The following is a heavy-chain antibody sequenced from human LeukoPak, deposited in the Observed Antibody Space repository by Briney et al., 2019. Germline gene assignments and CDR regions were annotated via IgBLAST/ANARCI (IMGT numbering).Heavy chain of an antibody. D-gene: IGHD6-13*01. CDR3: ARDQQDQRYVDY. J-gene: IGHJ4*02. CDR1: GFTFSSYA. CDR2: ISYDGGNK. V-gene: IGHV3-30-3*01. Sequence: GRSLRLSCAASGFTFSSYAMHWVRQAPGKGLEWVAVISYDGGNKYYADSVKGRFTISRDNSKNTLNLQMNSLRAEDTAVYYCARDQQDQRYVDYWGQGTRDIVPS.